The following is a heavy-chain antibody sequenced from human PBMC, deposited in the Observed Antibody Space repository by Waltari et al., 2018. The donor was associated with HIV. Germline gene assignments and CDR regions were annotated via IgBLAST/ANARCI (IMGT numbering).Heavy chain of an antibody. Sequence: QVQLQQWGAGLLKPSETLSLTCAVYGGSFSNYYWTWIRQTPGKGLEWIGEINHSGTTAHNPSLKSRLTMSIDTAKSQFSLKLSSVTAADTGIYYCARHRFMRGNSGWYFLYWGQGTQVTGSS. V-gene: IGHV4-34*02. D-gene: IGHD6-19*01. CDR3: ARHRFMRGNSGWYFLY. CDR1: GGSFSNYY. CDR2: INHSGTT. J-gene: IGHJ4*02.